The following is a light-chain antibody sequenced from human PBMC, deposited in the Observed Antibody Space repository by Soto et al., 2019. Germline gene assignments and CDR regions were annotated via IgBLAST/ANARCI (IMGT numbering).Light chain of an antibody. CDR1: QTVTSTY. CDR2: GVT. J-gene: IGKJ2*01. CDR3: QHYGTTPST. Sequence: EIVLTQSPGTLSLSPGERATLSCRASQTVTSTYLAWYQQKPGQAPRLLIYGVTNRATGIPDRFSGSGSGTDSTLSISRWKSADFAVHYYQHYGTTPSTFGQGTIVEIK. V-gene: IGKV3-20*01.